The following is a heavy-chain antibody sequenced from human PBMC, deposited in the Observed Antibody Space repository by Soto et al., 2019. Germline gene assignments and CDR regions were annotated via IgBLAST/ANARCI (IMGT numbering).Heavy chain of an antibody. CDR2: ISGSGGST. CDR1: GFTFSSYA. Sequence: PGGSLRLSCAASGFTFSSYAMSWVRQAPGKGLEWVSAISGSGGSTYYADSVKGRFTISRDNSKNTLYLQMNSLRAEDTAVYYCALPSFPVGAGPPGYYFDYWGQGTLVTVST. J-gene: IGHJ4*02. D-gene: IGHD6-19*01. CDR3: ALPSFPVGAGPPGYYFDY. V-gene: IGHV3-23*01.